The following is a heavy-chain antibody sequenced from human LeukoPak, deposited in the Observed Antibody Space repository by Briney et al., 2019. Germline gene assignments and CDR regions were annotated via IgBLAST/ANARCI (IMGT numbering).Heavy chain of an antibody. CDR1: GYTFTSYW. CDR2: IYPGDSVT. J-gene: IGHJ2*01. V-gene: IGHV5-51*01. CDR3: ARHTADSSSWYRGYFDL. Sequence: GESLKISCKGSGYTFTSYWIGWVRQMPGKGLEWMGIIYPGDSVTRYSPSFQGQVTISADKSISTAYLQWSSVKASDTAMYYCARHTADSSSWYRGYFDLWGRGTLVSVSS. D-gene: IGHD6-13*01.